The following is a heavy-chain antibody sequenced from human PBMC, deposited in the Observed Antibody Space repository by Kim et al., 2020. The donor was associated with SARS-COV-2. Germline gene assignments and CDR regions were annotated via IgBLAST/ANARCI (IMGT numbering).Heavy chain of an antibody. Sequence: ASVKVSCKASGYAFTDYHLHWVRQAPGKGLEWMGWIHPKSGATNYARKFQGRATMTRDTSISTVYMELTSLRSDDTAVFYCTSQITGTSFEYWGQGTLVTVS. D-gene: IGHD1-1*01. V-gene: IGHV1-2*02. CDR3: TSQITGTSFEY. J-gene: IGHJ4*02. CDR2: IHPKSGAT. CDR1: GYAFTDYH.